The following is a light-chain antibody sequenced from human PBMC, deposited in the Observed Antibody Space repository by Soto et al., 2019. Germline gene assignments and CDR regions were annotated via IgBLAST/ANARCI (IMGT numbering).Light chain of an antibody. CDR1: SGHSSYI. CDR2: LEGSGSY. J-gene: IGLJ3*02. CDR3: ETWESSTKNGV. Sequence: QSVLTQSSSASASLGASVKLTCTLSSGHSSYIIAWHQQQPGKAPRYLMKLEGSGSYNKGSGVPDRFSGSSSGADRYLTISDLQFYEDDDDYCETWESSTKNGVFGGGTKLTVL. V-gene: IGLV4-60*02.